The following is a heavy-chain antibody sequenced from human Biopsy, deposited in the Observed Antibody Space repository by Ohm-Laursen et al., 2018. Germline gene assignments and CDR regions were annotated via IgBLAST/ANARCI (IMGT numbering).Heavy chain of an antibody. CDR1: GFNFSDYA. CDR2: ITHDGSKT. V-gene: IGHV3-30*18. Sequence: SLRLSCAASGFNFSDYAMHWVRQAPGKGLEWVSIITHDGSKTYYADSVEGRFTISRDQFKSTVYLQLNSLRTEDTAIYYCTKERRGWYSERWGQGTLVTVSS. CDR3: TKERRGWYSER. D-gene: IGHD6-19*01. J-gene: IGHJ4*02.